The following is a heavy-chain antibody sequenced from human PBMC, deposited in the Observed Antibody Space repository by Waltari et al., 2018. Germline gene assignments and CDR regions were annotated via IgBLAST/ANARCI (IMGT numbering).Heavy chain of an antibody. CDR2: IHSSGLT. J-gene: IGHJ6*02. D-gene: IGHD2-15*01. V-gene: IGHV4-61*02. Sequence: QVQLQESGPGLVEPSQTLSLTCTVSGDSITSDLYYWGWIRQPAGKGLEWIGRIHSSGLTEYKASLKSRVAISRDTSKNQFSLNLGSVTAADAAVYYCAREGDIGVNRGTYGLDVWGQGTTVTVSS. CDR1: GDSITSDLYY. CDR3: AREGDIGVNRGTYGLDV.